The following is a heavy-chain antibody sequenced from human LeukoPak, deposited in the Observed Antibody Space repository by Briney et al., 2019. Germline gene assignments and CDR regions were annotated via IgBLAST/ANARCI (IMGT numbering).Heavy chain of an antibody. Sequence: SVKVSCKASGGTFSSYAISWVRQAPGQGLGWMGGIIPIFGTANYAQKFQGRVTITADESTSTAYMELSSLRSEDTAVYYCANSITPYNYYGMDVWGQGTTVTVSS. CDR2: IIPIFGTA. V-gene: IGHV1-69*13. CDR1: GGTFSSYA. J-gene: IGHJ6*02. D-gene: IGHD1-14*01. CDR3: ANSITPYNYYGMDV.